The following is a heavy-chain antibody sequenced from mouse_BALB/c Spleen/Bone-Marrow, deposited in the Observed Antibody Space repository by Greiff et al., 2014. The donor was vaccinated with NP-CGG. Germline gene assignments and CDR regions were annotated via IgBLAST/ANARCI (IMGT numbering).Heavy chain of an antibody. J-gene: IGHJ2*01. V-gene: IGHV1-37*01. CDR2: INPYNGDT. CDR3: GREIYYGNPDY. D-gene: IGHD2-1*01. Sequence: VQLKHSGPELVKPGASVKISCKASGYSFTGYFMNWVKQSHGKSLEWIGRINPYNGDTSYNQKFKGKATLTVDKSSSTAHMELLSLTSEDSAVYYCGREIYYGNPDYWGQGTTLTVSS. CDR1: GYSFTGYF.